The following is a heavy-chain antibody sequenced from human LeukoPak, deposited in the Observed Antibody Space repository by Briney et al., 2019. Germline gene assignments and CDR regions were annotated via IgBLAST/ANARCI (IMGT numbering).Heavy chain of an antibody. CDR1: GGTFSSYA. D-gene: IGHD6-19*01. CDR2: IIPIFGTA. CDR3: ARATVSGWSFDY. J-gene: IGHJ4*02. V-gene: IGHV1-69*05. Sequence: ASVKVSCKASGGTFSSYAISWVRQAPGQGLEWMGRIIPIFGTANYAQKFQGRVTITTDESTITAYMELSSLRSEDTAVYYCARATVSGWSFDYWGQGTLVTVSS.